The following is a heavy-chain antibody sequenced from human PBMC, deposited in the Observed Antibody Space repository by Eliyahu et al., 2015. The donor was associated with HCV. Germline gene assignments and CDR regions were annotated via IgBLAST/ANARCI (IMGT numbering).Heavy chain of an antibody. CDR2: IILVFGTT. CDR3: ASGEGLRLDWYFDL. V-gene: IGHV1-69*01. J-gene: IGHJ2*01. Sequence: QVQLVQSGAEVKKSGXSVKVSCKXSGXTFNNXAVSWXRQXPGQGLXWMGGIILVFGTTNYAQRFQGRVTISADESAGSVDMELTGLTSEDTAVYYCASGEGLRLDWYFDLWGRGTLITVTS. D-gene: IGHD3-10*01. CDR1: GXTFNNXA.